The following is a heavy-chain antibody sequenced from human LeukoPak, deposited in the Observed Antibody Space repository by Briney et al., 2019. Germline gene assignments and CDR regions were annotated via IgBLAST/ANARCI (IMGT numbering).Heavy chain of an antibody. J-gene: IGHJ3*02. D-gene: IGHD2-2*01. CDR1: GYTFTGYY. Sequence: ASVKVSCKASGYTFTGYYMHWVRQAPGQGLEWMGWINPNSGGTNYAQKFQGWVTMTRDTSISTAYMELSRLRSDDTAVYYCAREGACSSTSCYHDAFDIWGQGTMVTVSS. CDR2: INPNSGGT. CDR3: AREGACSSTSCYHDAFDI. V-gene: IGHV1-2*04.